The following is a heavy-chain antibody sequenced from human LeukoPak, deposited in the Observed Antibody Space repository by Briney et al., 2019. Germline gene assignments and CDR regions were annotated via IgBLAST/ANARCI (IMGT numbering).Heavy chain of an antibody. V-gene: IGHV1-46*01. CDR3: ARGRTLFDY. Sequence: ASVKVSCKASGYTFTIYYMHWVRQAPGQGLEWMGIINPSGGATTYAQQFRDRVTMTRDTSTSTVYMELSSLRSEDTAAYYCARGRTLFDYWGQGTLVTVSS. CDR1: GYTFTIYY. CDR2: INPSGGAT. J-gene: IGHJ4*02.